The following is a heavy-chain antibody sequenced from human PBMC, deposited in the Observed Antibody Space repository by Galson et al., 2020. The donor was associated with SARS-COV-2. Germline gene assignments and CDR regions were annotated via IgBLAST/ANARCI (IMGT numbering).Heavy chain of an antibody. V-gene: IGHV6-1*01. CDR3: AREIEIQTTFAWFDP. J-gene: IGHJ5*02. Sequence: ASETLSLTCAISGDRVSNSSAAWNWIRQSPSRGLEWLGRTYHRSKWYSSYADSVKSRITFNADTSKNQFSLHLDSVTPEDTAIYYCAREIEIQTTFAWFDPWDQGTLVTVSS. D-gene: IGHD1-1*01. CDR1: GDRVSNSSAA. CDR2: TYHRSKWYS.